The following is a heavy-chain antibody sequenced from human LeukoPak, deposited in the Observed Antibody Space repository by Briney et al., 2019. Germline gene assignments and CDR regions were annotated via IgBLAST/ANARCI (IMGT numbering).Heavy chain of an antibody. CDR1: GESFSGYY. V-gene: IGHV4-34*01. J-gene: IGHJ4*02. CDR3: ARADSMIGGVLDY. CDR2: INHIGVT. Sequence: PSETLSLTCAVYGESFSGYYWSWIRQPPGKGLEWIGEINHIGVTNYNPSLKSRVTISIDTSKNQFSLKLSSVAAADTAVYYCARADSMIGGVLDYWGQGTLVTVSS. D-gene: IGHD3-10*01.